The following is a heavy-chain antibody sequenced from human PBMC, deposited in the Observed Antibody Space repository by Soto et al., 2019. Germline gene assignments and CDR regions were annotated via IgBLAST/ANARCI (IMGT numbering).Heavy chain of an antibody. D-gene: IGHD2-2*02. V-gene: IGHV1-18*01. J-gene: IGHJ6*02. Sequence: QVQLVQSGAEVKKPGASVKVSCKASGYTFTSYGISWVRQAPGQGLEWMGWISAYNGNTNYAQKLQGRVTMTTDTSKSTAYMELRSLRSDDTAVYYCASSLVPAARPPYGMDVWGQGTTVTVSS. CDR3: ASSLVPAARPPYGMDV. CDR2: ISAYNGNT. CDR1: GYTFTSYG.